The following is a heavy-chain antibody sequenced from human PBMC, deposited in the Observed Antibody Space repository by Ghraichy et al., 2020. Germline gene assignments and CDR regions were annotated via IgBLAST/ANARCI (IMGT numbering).Heavy chain of an antibody. CDR2: IYNSGYT. CDR1: GGSISRYY. CDR3: ARGAWLSLYLDS. J-gene: IGHJ4*02. Sequence: SETLSLTCTVSGGSISRYYWSWIRQPPGKGLEWIGYIYNSGYTNYNPSLKRRVPISVDTSKNQFSLMLGSVTAADTAVDHCARGAWLSLYLDSWGQGTLVTVSS. D-gene: IGHD3-22*01. V-gene: IGHV4-59*01.